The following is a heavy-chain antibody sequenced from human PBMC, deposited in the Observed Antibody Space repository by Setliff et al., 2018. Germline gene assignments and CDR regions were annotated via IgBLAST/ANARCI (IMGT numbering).Heavy chain of an antibody. D-gene: IGHD1-1*01. J-gene: IGHJ4*02. V-gene: IGHV1-69-2*01. CDR3: AIDYGPTGTPYH. CDR1: GYSFSDSY. CDR2: IDPRDDFT. Sequence: ASVKVSCKASGYSFSDSYMHWVRQVPGEGLEALGRIDPRDDFTVYAERFKDRLTITADTSTDTSYMEMRSLRFEDTAVYYCAIDYGPTGTPYHWGQGTPVTVSS.